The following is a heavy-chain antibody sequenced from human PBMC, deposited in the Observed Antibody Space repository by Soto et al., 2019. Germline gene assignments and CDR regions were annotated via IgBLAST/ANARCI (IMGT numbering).Heavy chain of an antibody. CDR2: ISAGNGDT. J-gene: IGHJ4*02. V-gene: IGHV1-3*01. CDR3: AAEWLDFDY. CDR1: GYIFSSYD. D-gene: IGHD6-19*01. Sequence: QVQLVQSGAEVKKPGASVKVSCRTSGYIFSSYDMHWVRQAPGQRLEWMGWISAGNGDTKYSQKFHDRVTITRDTSASTAYMELSCLRSEDTAVYYCAAEWLDFDYWGQGTLVTVSS.